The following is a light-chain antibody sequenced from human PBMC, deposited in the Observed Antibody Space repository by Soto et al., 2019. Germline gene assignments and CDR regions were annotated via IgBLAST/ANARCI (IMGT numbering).Light chain of an antibody. CDR3: FSFTATSTNV. CDR2: EVN. CDR1: SSDIGAYDY. Sequence: QAVLTQPASLAGTSGQSITISCPSTSSDIGAYDYGSWLHQPPGKAPNLMISEVNNRPSGVSNRFSGSKSGNMAYLTISGLQVGDEAESFCFSFTATSTNVCASGSKVTV. V-gene: IGLV2-14*01. J-gene: IGLJ1*01.